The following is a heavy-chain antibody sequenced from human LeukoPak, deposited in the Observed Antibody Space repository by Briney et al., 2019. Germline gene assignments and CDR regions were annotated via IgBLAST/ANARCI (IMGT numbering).Heavy chain of an antibody. CDR3: ARGLPYTAMNDY. V-gene: IGHV4-39*07. J-gene: IGHJ4*02. Sequence: PSETLSLTCTVSGGSISSSSYYWGWIRQPPGKGLEWIGSIYYSGSTYYNPSLKSRVTISVDTSKNQFSLKLSSVTAADTAVYYCARGLPYTAMNDYWGQGTLVTVSS. CDR1: GGSISSSSYY. D-gene: IGHD5-18*01. CDR2: IYYSGST.